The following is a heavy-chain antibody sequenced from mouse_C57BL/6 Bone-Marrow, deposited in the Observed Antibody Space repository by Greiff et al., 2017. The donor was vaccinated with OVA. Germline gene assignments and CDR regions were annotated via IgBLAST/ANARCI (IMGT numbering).Heavy chain of an antibody. V-gene: IGHV2-9-1*01. CDR2: IWTGGGT. D-gene: IGHD1-1*01. CDR1: GFSLTSYA. J-gene: IGHJ1*03. Sequence: VQLVESGPGLVAPSQSLSITCTVSGFSLTSYAISWVRQPPGKGLEWLGVIWTGGGTNYNSALKSRLSISKDNSKSQVFLKMNSLQTDDTARYYCARRAVVAGDWYFDVWGTGTTVTVSS. CDR3: ARRAVVAGDWYFDV.